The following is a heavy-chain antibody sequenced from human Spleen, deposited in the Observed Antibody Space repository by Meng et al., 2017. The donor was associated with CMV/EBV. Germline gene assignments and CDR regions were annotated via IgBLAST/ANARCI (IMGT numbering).Heavy chain of an antibody. CDR1: GGSISGYY. D-gene: IGHD2-15*01. CDR3: AYSRGGLLQNYY. Sequence: SETLSLTCTVSGGSISGYYWSWIRQPPGKGLEWIGYIYYSGSTNYNPSLKSRVTISVDTSKNQFSLKLSSVTAADTAVYYCAYSRGGLLQNYYWGQGTLVTVSS. V-gene: IGHV4-59*01. J-gene: IGHJ4*02. CDR2: IYYSGST.